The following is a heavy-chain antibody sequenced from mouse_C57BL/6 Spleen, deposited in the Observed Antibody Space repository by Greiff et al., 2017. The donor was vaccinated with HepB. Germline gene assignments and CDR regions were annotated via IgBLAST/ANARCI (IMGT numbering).Heavy chain of an antibody. CDR3: ARKRGWLRDYAMDY. Sequence: EVQLQQSGPELVKPGASVKIPCKASGYTFTDYNMDWVKQSHGKSLEWIGDINPNNGGTIYNQKFKGKATLTVDKSSSTAYMELRSLTSEDTAVYYCARKRGWLRDYAMDYWGQGTTLTVSS. CDR1: GYTFTDYN. V-gene: IGHV1-18*01. CDR2: INPNNGGT. D-gene: IGHD2-2*01. J-gene: IGHJ2*01.